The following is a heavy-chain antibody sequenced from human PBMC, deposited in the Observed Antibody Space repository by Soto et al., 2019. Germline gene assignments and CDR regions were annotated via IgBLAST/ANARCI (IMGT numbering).Heavy chain of an antibody. CDR3: ARGVAGSGFDL. CDR1: GSSLSSNTAA. V-gene: IGHV6-1*01. CDR2: TYYRSNWRH. D-gene: IGHD6-19*01. Sequence: SQTPFLTCAISGSSLSSNTAAWNCIRSSPSRGLEWLGRTYYRSNWRHDYAVSVKSRITVNPDTSKNHFSLQLNSVTPDDTAVYYCARGVAGSGFDLWGQGTLVTVSS. J-gene: IGHJ4*02.